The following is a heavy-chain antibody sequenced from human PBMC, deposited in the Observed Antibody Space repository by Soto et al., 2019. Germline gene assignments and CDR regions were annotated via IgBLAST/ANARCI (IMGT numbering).Heavy chain of an antibody. CDR2: IYYSGST. CDR3: ATRTRYYYYMDV. J-gene: IGHJ6*03. Sequence: QLQLQESGPGLVKPSETLSLTCTVSGGSISSSSYYWGWIRQPPGKGLEWIGRIYYSGSTYYNPSLKSRVTIPVDTSKNQFSLKLSSVTAADTAVYYCATRTRYYYYMDVWGKGTTVTVSS. V-gene: IGHV4-39*01. CDR1: GGSISSSSYY. D-gene: IGHD1-20*01.